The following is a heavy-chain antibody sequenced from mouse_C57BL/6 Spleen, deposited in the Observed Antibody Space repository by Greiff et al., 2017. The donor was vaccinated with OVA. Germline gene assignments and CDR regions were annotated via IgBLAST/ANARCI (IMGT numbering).Heavy chain of an antibody. V-gene: IGHV7-3*01. CDR1: GFTFTDYY. D-gene: IGHD1-1*01. CDR3: ARSHYGSSPGWFAY. Sequence: EVMLVESGGGLVQPGGSLSLSCAASGFTFTDYYMSWVRQPPGKALEWLGFIRNKANGYTTEYSASVKGRFTISRDNSQSILYLQMNALRAEDSATYYCARSHYGSSPGWFAYWGQGTLVTVSA. J-gene: IGHJ3*01. CDR2: IRNKANGYTT.